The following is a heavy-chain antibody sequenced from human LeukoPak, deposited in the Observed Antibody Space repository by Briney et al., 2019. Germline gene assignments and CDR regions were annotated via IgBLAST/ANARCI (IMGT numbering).Heavy chain of an antibody. V-gene: IGHV4-30-4*02. CDR1: GGSISSGDYY. Sequence: SETLSLTCTVSGGSISSGDYYWSWIRQPPGKGLEWIGYIYYSGSTYYNPSLKSRVTISVDTSKNQFSLKLSSVTAADTAVYYCARANLIAVAADAFDIWGQGTMVTVSS. CDR3: ARANLIAVAADAFDI. J-gene: IGHJ3*02. CDR2: IYYSGST. D-gene: IGHD6-19*01.